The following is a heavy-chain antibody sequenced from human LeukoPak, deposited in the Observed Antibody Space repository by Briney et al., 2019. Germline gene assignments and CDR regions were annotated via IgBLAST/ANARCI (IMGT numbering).Heavy chain of an antibody. CDR3: VRDVSSGWAFDY. D-gene: IGHD6-19*01. CDR2: VNQDGSQK. CDR1: GFTFNKYW. V-gene: IGHV3-7*01. Sequence: GGSLRLSCSASGFTFNKYWMSWIRQLPGQGLEWVANVNQDGSQKYYVDSVKGRFTNSRDNARNLLYLQMNNLRAEDTAVYYCVRDVSSGWAFDYWGHGTLVTVSS. J-gene: IGHJ4*01.